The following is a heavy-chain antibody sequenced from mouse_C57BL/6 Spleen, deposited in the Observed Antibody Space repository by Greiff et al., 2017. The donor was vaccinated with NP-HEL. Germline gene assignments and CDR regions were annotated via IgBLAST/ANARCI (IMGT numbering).Heavy chain of an antibody. CDR1: GFSLSTSGMG. Sequence: QVTLKVSGPGILQSSQTLSLTCSFSGFSLSTSGMGVSWIRQPSGKGLEWLAHIYWDDDKRYNPSLKSRLTSSKDTSRNQVFLKITSVDTADTATYYCARRTLYYGNYDYAMDYWGQGTSVTVSS. CDR2: IYWDDDK. CDR3: ARRTLYYGNYDYAMDY. J-gene: IGHJ4*01. V-gene: IGHV8-12*01. D-gene: IGHD2-1*01.